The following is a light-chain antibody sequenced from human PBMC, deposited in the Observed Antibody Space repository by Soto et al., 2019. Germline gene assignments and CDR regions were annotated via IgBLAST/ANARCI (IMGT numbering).Light chain of an antibody. V-gene: IGKV4-1*01. Sequence: DIVMTQSPDSLAVSLGERATINCKSSQSVLYSSNNKNYLAWYQQKPGQPPKLLIYWASTRESGVPDRFSGSGSWTDFTLPISSLQAEDVAVYYCQQYYSTPGLTFGGGTKVEIK. CDR3: QQYYSTPGLT. CDR2: WAS. J-gene: IGKJ4*01. CDR1: QSVLYSSNNKNY.